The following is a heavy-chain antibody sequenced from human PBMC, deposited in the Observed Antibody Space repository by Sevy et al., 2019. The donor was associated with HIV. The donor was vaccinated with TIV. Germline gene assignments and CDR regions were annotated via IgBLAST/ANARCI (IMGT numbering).Heavy chain of an antibody. J-gene: IGHJ4*02. CDR2: FCFGGSKI. Sequence: GESLKISCAASGFTFSIYTMSWVRQAPGTGLEWVSTFCFGGSKIYYADSVKGRFTISRDNSRNTVYLQMNSLRADDTAVYYCAREGCSHPHDYWGQGTLVTVSS. CDR1: GFTFSIYT. D-gene: IGHD2-15*01. CDR3: AREGCSHPHDY. V-gene: IGHV3-23*01.